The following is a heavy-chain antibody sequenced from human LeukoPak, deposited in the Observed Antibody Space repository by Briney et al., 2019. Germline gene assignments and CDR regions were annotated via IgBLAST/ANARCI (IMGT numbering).Heavy chain of an antibody. CDR3: ARPKNYYGRWGAFDY. J-gene: IGHJ4*02. D-gene: IGHD3-10*01. Sequence: SETLSLTCTVSGGSISSSTYYWGWIRQPPGKGLEWIGSIYYSGSTYYNPSLKSRVTISVDTSKNQFSLKLSSVTAADTAVYYCARPKNYYGRWGAFDYWGQGTLVTVSS. CDR2: IYYSGST. V-gene: IGHV4-39*01. CDR1: GGSISSSTYY.